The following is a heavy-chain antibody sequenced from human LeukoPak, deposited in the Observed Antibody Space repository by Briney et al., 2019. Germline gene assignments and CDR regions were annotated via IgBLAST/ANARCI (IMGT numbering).Heavy chain of an antibody. CDR2: IIPIFGTA. D-gene: IGHD3-22*01. CDR1: GGTFSSYA. Sequence: ASVKASCKASGGTFSSYAISWVRQAPGQGLEWMGGIIPIFGTANYAQKFQGRVTITADESTSTAYMELSSLRSEDTAVYYCAYYYDSSGSFDYWGQGTLVTVSS. CDR3: AYYYDSSGSFDY. J-gene: IGHJ4*02. V-gene: IGHV1-69*13.